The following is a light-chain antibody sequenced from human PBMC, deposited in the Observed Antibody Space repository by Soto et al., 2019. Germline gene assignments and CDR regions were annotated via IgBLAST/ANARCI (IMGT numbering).Light chain of an antibody. J-gene: IGKJ4*01. V-gene: IGKV2-28*01. CDR2: LAS. Sequence: DIVMTQSPLSLPVTPGESASISCRSSQTLLYRNGNNYLNWYLQKPGQSPQLLIFLASTRASGVPDRFSGSRSGTDFTLRISRVEAEDVGVYYCMQALQDPLTFGGGTKVKIK. CDR1: QTLLYRNGNNY. CDR3: MQALQDPLT.